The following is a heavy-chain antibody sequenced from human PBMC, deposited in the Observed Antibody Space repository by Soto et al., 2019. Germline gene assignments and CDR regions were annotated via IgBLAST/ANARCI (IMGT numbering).Heavy chain of an antibody. Sequence: ESVGGVVQPGRSLRLSCAASGFTFSSYGMHWVRQAPGKGLEWVAVISYDGSNKYYADSVNGRFTISRDNSKNTLYLQMNSLRAEDTAVYYCAKFLSQEYYYYYGMDVWGQGTTVTVSS. V-gene: IGHV3-30*18. CDR2: ISYDGSNK. CDR1: GFTFSSYG. CDR3: AKFLSQEYYYYYGMDV. J-gene: IGHJ6*02.